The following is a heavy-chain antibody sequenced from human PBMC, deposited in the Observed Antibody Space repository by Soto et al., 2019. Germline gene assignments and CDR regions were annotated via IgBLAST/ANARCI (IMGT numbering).Heavy chain of an antibody. CDR3: ARVCGGDCHYGMAV. J-gene: IGHJ6*02. D-gene: IGHD2-21*02. CDR1: GGSISSGGYY. Sequence: QVQLQESGPGLVKPSQTLSLTCTVSGGSISSGGYYWTWIRQHPGKGLEWIGYIYYSGSTYYNPSRKRRVTISVDTSKHQSSLKLSSVTAAAAAVYYCARVCGGDCHYGMAVWGQGTTVTVSS. CDR2: IYYSGST. V-gene: IGHV4-31*03.